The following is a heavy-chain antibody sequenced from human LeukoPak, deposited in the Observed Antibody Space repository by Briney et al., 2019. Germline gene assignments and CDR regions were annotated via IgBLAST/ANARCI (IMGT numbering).Heavy chain of an antibody. CDR2: ISGSGGST. Sequence: GGSLRLSCAASGFTFSSYAMSWVRQAPGKGLEWVSAISGSGGSTYYADSVKGRFTISRDNSKNTLYPQMNSLRAEDTAVYYCAKTTGRIRSPGWYFDLWGRGTLVTVSS. D-gene: IGHD2-15*01. CDR3: AKTTGRIRSPGWYFDL. CDR1: GFTFSSYA. J-gene: IGHJ2*01. V-gene: IGHV3-23*01.